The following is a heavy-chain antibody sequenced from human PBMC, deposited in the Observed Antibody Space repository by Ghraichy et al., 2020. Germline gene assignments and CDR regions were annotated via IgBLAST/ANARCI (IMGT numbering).Heavy chain of an antibody. Sequence: GGSLRLSCAASGFTFSSYSMNWVRQAPGKGLEWVSSISSSSSYIYYADSVKGRFTISRDNAKNSLYLQMNSLRAEDTAVYYCARDSIVPRPSDWGANAFDIWGQGKMPTFPS. CDR2: ISSSSSYI. D-gene: IGHD2-21*02. CDR1: GFTFSSYS. J-gene: IGHJ3*02. CDR3: ARDSIVPRPSDWGANAFDI. V-gene: IGHV3-21*01.